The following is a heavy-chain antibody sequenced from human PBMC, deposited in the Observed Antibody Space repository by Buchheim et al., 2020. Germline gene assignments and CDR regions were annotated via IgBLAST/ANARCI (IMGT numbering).Heavy chain of an antibody. CDR2: IYYSGST. J-gene: IGHJ4*02. CDR3: ARGLPTTGYSSGWYPGIFDY. Sequence: QVQLQESGPGLVKPSETLSLTCTVSGGSISSYYWSWIRQPPGKGLEWIGYIYYSGSTNYNPSLKSRVTISVDTSKNQFSLKLSSVTAADTAVYYCARGLPTTGYSSGWYPGIFDYWGQGTL. CDR1: GGSISSYY. D-gene: IGHD6-19*01. V-gene: IGHV4-59*01.